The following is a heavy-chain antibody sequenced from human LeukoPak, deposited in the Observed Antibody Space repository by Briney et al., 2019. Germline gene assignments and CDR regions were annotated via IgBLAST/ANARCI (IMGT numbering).Heavy chain of an antibody. CDR3: ASDRYGSGSYYIAAED. D-gene: IGHD3-10*01. CDR2: IIPIFGTA. V-gene: IGHV1-69*05. J-gene: IGHJ4*02. Sequence: SVKVSCKASGGTFSSYAISWVRQAPGQGLEWMGVIIPIFGTANYAQKFQGRVTITTDESTSTAYMELSSLRSEDTAVYYCASDRYGSGSYYIAAEDWGQGTLVTVSS. CDR1: GGTFSSYA.